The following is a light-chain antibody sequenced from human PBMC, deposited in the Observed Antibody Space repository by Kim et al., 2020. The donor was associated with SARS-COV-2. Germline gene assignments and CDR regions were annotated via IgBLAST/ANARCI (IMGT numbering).Light chain of an antibody. CDR1: QNIHIW. V-gene: IGKV1-5*03. CDR2: KGS. CDR3: QQYDVHPAT. Sequence: ASVGDRVTISCRASQNIHIWLAWFQQKPGRAPRILMYKGSALESGVPSRFRGSGSGTEFTLTITNLQPEDFATYYCQQYDVHPATFGPGTKVDIK. J-gene: IGKJ1*01.